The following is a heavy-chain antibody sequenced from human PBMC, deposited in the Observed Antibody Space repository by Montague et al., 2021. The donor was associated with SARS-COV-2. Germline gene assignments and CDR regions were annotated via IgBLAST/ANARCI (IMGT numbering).Heavy chain of an antibody. CDR3: ASSYGSGYYGFDY. J-gene: IGHJ4*02. V-gene: IGHV4-4*07. Sequence: SETLSLTCTVSAGSINNYYWSWIRQSSGKGLEWIGRIYPSGDTNXIPSLKSRVTVSVDTSKSQFSLNLNSLTVADTAVYYCASSYGSGYYGFDYWGQGIPVTVSS. D-gene: IGHD3-10*01. CDR1: AGSINNYY. CDR2: IYPSGDT.